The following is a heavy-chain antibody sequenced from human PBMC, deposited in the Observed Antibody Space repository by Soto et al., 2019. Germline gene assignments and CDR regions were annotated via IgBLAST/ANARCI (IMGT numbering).Heavy chain of an antibody. CDR1: AGSISSVGYS. J-gene: IGHJ4*02. Sequence: QLQLQESGSGLVKPSQTLSLTCAVSAGSISSVGYSWSWLRQPPGNVLEWIGYIYHSGSTYYNPSLTSRVTISVYRSKNQVSLKLSSVTAADKAVYYCARWQVVAAQHWGQGTLVTVSS. D-gene: IGHD2-15*01. CDR2: IYHSGST. CDR3: ARWQVVAAQH. V-gene: IGHV4-30-2*01.